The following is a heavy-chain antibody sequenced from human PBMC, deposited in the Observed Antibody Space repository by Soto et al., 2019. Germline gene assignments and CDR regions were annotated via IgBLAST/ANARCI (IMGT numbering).Heavy chain of an antibody. V-gene: IGHV3-23*01. D-gene: IGHD6-19*01. Sequence: EVQLLESGGGLVQPGGSLRLSCVASGFTFSNYAMSWVRQAPGKGLEWVSAISSAGRTYYPDSVKGRFIIYRDKSTNTLSLQMNSLRAEDTAVHYCAKAESRYASGWYAYWGQGALVRVSS. CDR3: AKAESRYASGWYAY. J-gene: IGHJ4*02. CDR1: GFTFSNYA. CDR2: ISSAGRT.